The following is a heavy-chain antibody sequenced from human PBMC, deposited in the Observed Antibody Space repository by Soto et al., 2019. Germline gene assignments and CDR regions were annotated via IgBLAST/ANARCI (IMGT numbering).Heavy chain of an antibody. Sequence: SETLSLTCAVYGGSFSVYYWSWIRHPPGKGLEWIGEINHSGSTNYNPSLKSRVTISVDTSKNQFSLKLSSVTAAGTAVYYCARYRRGWLRSTGFDYWGQGTLVTVSS. V-gene: IGHV4-34*01. CDR1: GGSFSVYY. J-gene: IGHJ4*02. CDR3: ARYRRGWLRSTGFDY. CDR2: INHSGST. D-gene: IGHD2-2*01.